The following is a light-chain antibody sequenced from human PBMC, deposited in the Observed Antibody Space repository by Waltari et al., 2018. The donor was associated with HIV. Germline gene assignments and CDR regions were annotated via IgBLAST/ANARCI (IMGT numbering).Light chain of an antibody. Sequence: DIVMSQSPASLAVSLGERAAITCKSIQSLFYSSNNRTYLSWYQQKPRQPPKLLIYWASIRESGVPERFSGSGSGTDFTLTSTSLQADDVAVYYCHQYYTAPYTFGQGTNLEIK. CDR1: QSLFYSSNNRTY. CDR2: WAS. V-gene: IGKV4-1*01. CDR3: HQYYTAPYT. J-gene: IGKJ2*01.